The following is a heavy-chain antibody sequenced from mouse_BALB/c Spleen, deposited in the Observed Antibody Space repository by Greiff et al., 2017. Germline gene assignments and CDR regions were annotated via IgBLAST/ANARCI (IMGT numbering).Heavy chain of an antibody. D-gene: IGHD2-2*01. CDR1: GFSFTSYG. V-gene: IGHV2-9*02. Sequence: QVQLQQSGPGLVAPSQSLSITCTVSGFSFTSYGVHWVRQPPGKGLEWLGVIWAGGSTNYNSALMSRLSISKDNSKSQVFLKMNSLQTDDTAMYYCASNLLWLRRGFAYWGQGTLVTVSA. J-gene: IGHJ3*01. CDR2: IWAGGST. CDR3: ASNLLWLRRGFAY.